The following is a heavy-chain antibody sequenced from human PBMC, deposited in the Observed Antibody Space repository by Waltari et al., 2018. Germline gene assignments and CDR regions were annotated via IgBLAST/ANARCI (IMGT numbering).Heavy chain of an antibody. CDR2: MNPNSGNT. V-gene: IGHV1-8*03. Sequence: QVQLVQSGAEVKKPGASVKVSCKASGYTFTSYDINWVRQATGHGLEWMGWMNPNSGNTGYAQKLQGRVTITRNTSISTAYMELSSLRSEDTAVYYCARVGFYDYGIDRPIDYWGQGTLVTVSS. CDR1: GYTFTSYD. D-gene: IGHD4-17*01. J-gene: IGHJ4*02. CDR3: ARVGFYDYGIDRPIDY.